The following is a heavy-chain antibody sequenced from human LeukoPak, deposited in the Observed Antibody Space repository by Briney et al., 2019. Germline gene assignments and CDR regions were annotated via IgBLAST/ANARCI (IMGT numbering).Heavy chain of an antibody. CDR3: ASGLSLDY. D-gene: IGHD2-2*01. CDR1: GYSISSGYY. Sequence: SETLSLTCAVSGYSISSGYYWGWIRQPPGKGLEWIGSIYHSGSANYNPSLKSRVTISVDTSKNQFSLKLSSVTAADTAVYYCASGLSLDYWGQGTLVTVSS. J-gene: IGHJ4*02. CDR2: IYHSGSA. V-gene: IGHV4-38-2*01.